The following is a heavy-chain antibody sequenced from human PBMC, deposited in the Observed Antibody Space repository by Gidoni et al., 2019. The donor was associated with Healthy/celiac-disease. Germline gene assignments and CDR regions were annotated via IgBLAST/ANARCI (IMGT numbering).Heavy chain of an antibody. Sequence: QVQLQESGPGLVKPSGTLSLTCAVSGGSLSSSNWWRWVRQPPGKGLEWIGEIYHSGSTNYNPSLKSRVTISVDKSKNQFSLKLSSVTAADTAVYYCARVPNDYGDRHYYYYMDVWGKGTTVTVSS. CDR1: GGSLSSSNW. CDR2: IYHSGST. V-gene: IGHV4-4*02. CDR3: ARVPNDYGDRHYYYYMDV. J-gene: IGHJ6*03. D-gene: IGHD4-17*01.